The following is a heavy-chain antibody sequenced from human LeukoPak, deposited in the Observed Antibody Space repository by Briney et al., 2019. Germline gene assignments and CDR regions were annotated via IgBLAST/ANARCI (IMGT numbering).Heavy chain of an antibody. J-gene: IGHJ3*02. Sequence: RGESLKISCKGSGYSFTSYWIGWVRQMPGKGLEWMGIIYPGDSDTRYSPSFQGQVTISADKSISTAYLQWSSLKASDTAMYYCARHTDPPYSSSWYDAFDIWGQGTMVTVSS. V-gene: IGHV5-51*01. CDR1: GYSFTSYW. D-gene: IGHD6-13*01. CDR2: IYPGDSDT. CDR3: ARHTDPPYSSSWYDAFDI.